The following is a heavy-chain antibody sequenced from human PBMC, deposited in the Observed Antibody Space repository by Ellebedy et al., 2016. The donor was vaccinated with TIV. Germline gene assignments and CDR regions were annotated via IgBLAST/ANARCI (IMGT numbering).Heavy chain of an antibody. CDR3: ARVAGVRGYYYYGMDV. V-gene: IGHV4-39*07. CDR1: GGSISSSSYY. D-gene: IGHD3-10*01. CDR2: IYYSGST. Sequence: ESLKISCTVSGGSISSSSYYWGWIRQPPGKGLEWIGSIYYSGSTYYNPSLKSRVTISVDTSKNQFSLKLSSVTAADTAVYYCARVAGVRGYYYYGMDVWGQGTTVTVSS. J-gene: IGHJ6*02.